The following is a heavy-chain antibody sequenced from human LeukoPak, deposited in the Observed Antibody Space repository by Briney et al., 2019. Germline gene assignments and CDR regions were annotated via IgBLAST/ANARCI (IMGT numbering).Heavy chain of an antibody. CDR3: ARGYYYGMDV. CDR1: GFTFSSYA. CDR2: ISSNGGST. J-gene: IGHJ6*02. Sequence: PGGSLRLSCSASGFTFSSYAMHWVRQAPGKGLEYVSAISSNGGSTYYADSVKGRFTISRDNSKNTLYLQMSSLRAEDTAVYYCARGYYYGMDVWGQGTTVTVSS. V-gene: IGHV3-64D*06.